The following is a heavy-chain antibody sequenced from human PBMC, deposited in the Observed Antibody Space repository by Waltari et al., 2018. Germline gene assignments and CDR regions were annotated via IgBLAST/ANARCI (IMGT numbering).Heavy chain of an antibody. CDR3: AITNSYRGAFDI. Sequence: QVQLVQSGAEVKKPGASVKVSCKASGYTFTSYYMHWVRQAPGQGLEWMGIINPSGGSTSYAQKFQGRVTMTRDTSTSTFYMELSSLRSEDTAVYYCAITNSYRGAFDIWGQGTMVTVSS. J-gene: IGHJ3*02. CDR2: INPSGGST. D-gene: IGHD2-21*01. CDR1: GYTFTSYY. V-gene: IGHV1-46*01.